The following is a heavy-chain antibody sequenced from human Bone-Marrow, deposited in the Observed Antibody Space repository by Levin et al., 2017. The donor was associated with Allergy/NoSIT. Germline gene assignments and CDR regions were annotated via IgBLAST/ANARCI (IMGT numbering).Heavy chain of an antibody. CDR3: AKVGRDGYNYDYYYGMDV. D-gene: IGHD5-24*01. CDR1: GFTFSSYA. Sequence: GESLKISCAASGFTFSSYAMSWVRQAPGKGLEWVSAISGSGGSTYYADSVKGRFTISRDNSKNTLYLQMNSLRAEDTAVYYCAKVGRDGYNYDYYYGMDVWGQGTTVTVSS. J-gene: IGHJ6*02. CDR2: ISGSGGST. V-gene: IGHV3-23*01.